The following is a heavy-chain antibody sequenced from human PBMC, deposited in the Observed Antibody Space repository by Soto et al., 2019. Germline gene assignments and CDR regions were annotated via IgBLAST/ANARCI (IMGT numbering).Heavy chain of an antibody. CDR1: GGTFSSYA. V-gene: IGHV1-69*13. CDR3: ARGAAARALYDYSGMDV. D-gene: IGHD6-6*01. Sequence: SVKVSCKASGGTFSSYAITCVLQAPGQGLEWMGGIIPIFGTANYAQKFQGRVTITADESTSTAYMELSSRTSEDTAVYYCARGAAARALYDYSGMDVWGQGTRVTVSS. J-gene: IGHJ6*02. CDR2: IIPIFGTA.